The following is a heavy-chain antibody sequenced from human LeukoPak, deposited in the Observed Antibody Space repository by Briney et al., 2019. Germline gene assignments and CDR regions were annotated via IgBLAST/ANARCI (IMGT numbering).Heavy chain of an antibody. J-gene: IGHJ4*02. Sequence: SETLSLTCVVSGGSISSSNWWSWVRQPPGKGQEWIGQVYLGGNTGYNPSLKSRVTISADKPKNQFSLELTSVTAADTAVYYCVKHGAYDFDQWGQGTLVTVSS. CDR2: VYLGGNT. CDR3: VKHGAYDFDQ. V-gene: IGHV4-4*02. D-gene: IGHD4-17*01. CDR1: GGSISSSNW.